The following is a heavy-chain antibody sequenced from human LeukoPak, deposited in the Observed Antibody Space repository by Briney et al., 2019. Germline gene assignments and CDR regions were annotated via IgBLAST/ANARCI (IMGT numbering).Heavy chain of an antibody. J-gene: IGHJ4*02. CDR2: TLYRSKWYN. Sequence: SQSLSLTCVIYGDRVSSKSAAWNWIRQSPSSGLEWQGRTLYRSKWYNDYAESVRSRITIKPDTSKNHFSLQLNSVTPEDTAVYYCATYYFDYWGQGTLVTVSS. CDR1: GDRVSSKSAA. V-gene: IGHV6-1*01. CDR3: ATYYFDY.